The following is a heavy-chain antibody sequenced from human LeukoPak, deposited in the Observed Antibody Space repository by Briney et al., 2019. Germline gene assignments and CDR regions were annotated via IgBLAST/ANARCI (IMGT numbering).Heavy chain of an antibody. CDR2: IYYGGST. V-gene: IGHV4-39*02. J-gene: IGHJ4*02. CDR1: GGSVSSSTDN. D-gene: IGHD4-17*01. Sequence: SETLSLTCTVSGGSVSSSTDNWGWIRQPPGKGLEWIGSIYYGGSTYYNPSLKSRVTISADTSKNQFSLKLNSVTAADTAVYYCARDTHGDYATFGYWGQGTLVTVSS. CDR3: ARDTHGDYATFGY.